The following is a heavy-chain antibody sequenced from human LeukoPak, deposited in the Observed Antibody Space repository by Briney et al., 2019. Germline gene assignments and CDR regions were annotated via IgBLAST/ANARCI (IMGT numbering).Heavy chain of an antibody. D-gene: IGHD4-23*01. J-gene: IGHJ3*02. CDR3: ARDPPPTVVTPTDAFDI. Sequence: ASVKVSCKTSGYTFTDYYIHWVRQAPGQGLEWMGWINTNTGNPTYAQGFTGRFVFSLDTSVSTAYLQISSLKAEDTAVYYCARDPPPTVVTPTDAFDIWGQGTMVTVSS. CDR1: GYTFTDYY. V-gene: IGHV7-4-1*02. CDR2: INTNTGNP.